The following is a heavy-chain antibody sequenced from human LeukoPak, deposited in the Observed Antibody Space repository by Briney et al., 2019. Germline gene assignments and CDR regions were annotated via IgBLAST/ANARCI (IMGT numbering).Heavy chain of an antibody. CDR1: GGSFSGYY. V-gene: IGHV4-34*01. CDR3: ARGSSPADH. Sequence: PSETLSLTCAVYGGSFSGYYWSWIRQPPGKGLEWIGEINHSGSTNYNPSLKSRVTISVDTSKNQFSLKLSSVTAADTAVYYCARGSSPADHWGQGTLVTVSS. J-gene: IGHJ4*02. CDR2: INHSGST.